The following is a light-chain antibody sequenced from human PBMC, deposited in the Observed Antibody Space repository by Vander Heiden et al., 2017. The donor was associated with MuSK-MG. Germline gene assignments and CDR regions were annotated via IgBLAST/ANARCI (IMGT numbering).Light chain of an antibody. J-gene: IGKJ2*01. CDR1: QSISNH. V-gene: IGKV1-39*01. CDR3: QQSYSTLPYT. CDR2: AAS. Sequence: DIQMTQSPSSLPASVGDSASIACRASQSISNHLNWYQQKPGEAPQLLIYAASCLQSGVPSRFSSSGSGANFTLTISSLQPEDFATYCCQQSYSTLPYTFGQGTKLEIK.